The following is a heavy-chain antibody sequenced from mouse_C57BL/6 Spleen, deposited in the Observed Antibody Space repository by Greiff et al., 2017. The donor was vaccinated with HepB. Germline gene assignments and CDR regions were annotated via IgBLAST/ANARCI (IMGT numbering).Heavy chain of an antibody. D-gene: IGHD2-4*01. J-gene: IGHJ4*01. CDR1: GYTFTSYW. CDR3: ARSELRPPYYAMDY. V-gene: IGHV1-59*01. CDR2: IDPSDSYT. Sequence: QVQLQQSGAELVRPGTSVKLSCKASGYTFTSYWMHWVKQRPGQGLEWIGVIDPSDSYTNYNQKFKGKATLTVDTSSSTAYMQLSSLTSEDSAVYYCARSELRPPYYAMDYWGQGTSVTVSS.